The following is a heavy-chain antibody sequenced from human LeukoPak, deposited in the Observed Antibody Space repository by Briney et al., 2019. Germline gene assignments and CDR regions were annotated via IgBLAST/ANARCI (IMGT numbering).Heavy chain of an antibody. CDR1: GFTFNFFA. CDR3: AKARIATSGRDAFDV. Sequence: WGSLRLSCAASGFTFNFFAMSWVRQAPGKGPEWVAVISGGGGKTDYADSVKGRFTISRDKSQNTVYLHVSSLRAEDTAIYYCAKARIATSGRDAFDVWGHGTTVIVSS. D-gene: IGHD6-13*01. J-gene: IGHJ3*01. CDR2: ISGGGGKT. V-gene: IGHV3-23*01.